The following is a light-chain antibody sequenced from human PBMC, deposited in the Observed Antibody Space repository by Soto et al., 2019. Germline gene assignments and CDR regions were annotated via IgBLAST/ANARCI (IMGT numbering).Light chain of an antibody. CDR1: QSVRNSL. Sequence: ESVLTQSPGTLSLSPGERATLSCRASQSVRNSLFAWYQQKPGQAPRLLIFGASSRATGIPDRFSGSVSGTDFTLTISRLEPEDFAVYYCQQYGSSPWTFGQGTKVEIK. CDR2: GAS. V-gene: IGKV3-20*01. J-gene: IGKJ1*01. CDR3: QQYGSSPWT.